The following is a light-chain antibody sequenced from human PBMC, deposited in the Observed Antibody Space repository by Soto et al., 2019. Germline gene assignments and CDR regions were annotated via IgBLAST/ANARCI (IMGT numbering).Light chain of an antibody. CDR3: CSYAGSCSFRVL. J-gene: IGLJ2*01. Sequence: QSALTQPSSVSGSPGQSVTISCTGTNSDVGTYNYVSWYQQHPGKAPKLIIYDVTKRPSGVPDRFSGSKSGNTASLIISGLQAADEAEYYCCCCSYAGSCSFRVLFGGGTKLTVL. CDR1: NSDVGTYNY. CDR2: DVT. V-gene: IGLV2-11*01.